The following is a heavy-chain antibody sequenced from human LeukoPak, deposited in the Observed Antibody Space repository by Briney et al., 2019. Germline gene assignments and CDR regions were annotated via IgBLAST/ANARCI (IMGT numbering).Heavy chain of an antibody. CDR1: GFTFSSYA. CDR3: AREGNDRVAYFDY. CDR2: ISYDGSNK. V-gene: IGHV3-30-3*01. J-gene: IGHJ4*02. Sequence: TGGSLRLSCAASGFTFSSYAMHWVRQAPGKGLEWVAVISYDGSNKYYADSVKGRFTISRDNSKNTLYLQMNSLRAEDTAVYYCAREGNDRVAYFDYWGQGTLVTVSS. D-gene: IGHD3-22*01.